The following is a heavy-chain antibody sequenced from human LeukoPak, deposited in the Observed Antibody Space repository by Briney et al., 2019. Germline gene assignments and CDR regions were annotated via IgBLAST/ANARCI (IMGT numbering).Heavy chain of an antibody. D-gene: IGHD3-3*01. V-gene: IGHV4-39*01. CDR3: ARRPIGRYDFWIGYRPMDYYYMDV. Sequence: PSATLSLTCTVSGGSISSSSYYWGWIRQPPGKGLEWIGSIYYSGSTYYNPSLKSRVTTSVDTSKNQFSLKLSSVTAADTAVYYCARRPIGRYDFWIGYRPMDYYYMDVWGKGTMVTVSS. CDR2: IYYSGST. J-gene: IGHJ6*03. CDR1: GGSISSSSYY.